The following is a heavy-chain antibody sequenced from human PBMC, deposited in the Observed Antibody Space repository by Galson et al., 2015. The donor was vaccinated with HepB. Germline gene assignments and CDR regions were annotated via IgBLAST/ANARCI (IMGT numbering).Heavy chain of an antibody. D-gene: IGHD2-2*01. CDR1: GGTFSSYA. CDR3: ARAPPGVVPAWGWFDP. CDR2: IIPIFGTA. J-gene: IGHJ5*02. V-gene: IGHV1-69*13. Sequence: SVKVSCKASGGTFSSYAISWVRQAPGQGLEWMGGIIPIFGTANYAQKFQGRVTITADESTSTAYMELSSLRSEDTAVYYCARAPPGVVPAWGWFDPWGQGTLVTVSS.